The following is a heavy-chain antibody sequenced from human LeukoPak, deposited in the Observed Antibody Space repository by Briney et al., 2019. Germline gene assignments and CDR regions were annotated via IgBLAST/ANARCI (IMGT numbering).Heavy chain of an antibody. J-gene: IGHJ6*02. Sequence: GGSLRLSCAASGFTFSSYAMSWVRQAPGKGLEWVSAISGSGGSTYYADSVKGRFTISRGNSKNTLYLQMNSLRAEDTAVYYCARAAHTTYVLGRYYYYAMDVWGQGTTVTVSS. V-gene: IGHV3-23*01. CDR1: GFTFSSYA. CDR2: ISGSGGST. CDR3: ARAAHTTYVLGRYYYYAMDV. D-gene: IGHD3-10*01.